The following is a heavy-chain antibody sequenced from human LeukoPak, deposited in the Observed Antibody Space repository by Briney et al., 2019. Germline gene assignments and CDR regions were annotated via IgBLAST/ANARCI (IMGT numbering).Heavy chain of an antibody. CDR3: AKDSGSSWTYYFDY. J-gene: IGHJ4*02. CDR2: ISSSSSTI. D-gene: IGHD6-13*01. CDR1: GFTFSSYS. Sequence: GGSLRLSCAASGFTFSSYSMNWVRQAPGKGLEWVSYISSSSSTIYYADSVKGRFTISRDNAKNSLYLQMNSLRDEDTAVYYCAKDSGSSWTYYFDYWGQGTLVTVSS. V-gene: IGHV3-48*02.